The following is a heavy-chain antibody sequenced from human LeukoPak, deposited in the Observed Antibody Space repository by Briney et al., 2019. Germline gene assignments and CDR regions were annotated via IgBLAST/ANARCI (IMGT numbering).Heavy chain of an antibody. D-gene: IGHD3-22*01. CDR2: MSYSGRS. V-gene: IGHV4-59*12. J-gene: IGHJ4*02. CDR1: GDSINNYY. CDR3: ARDDYYYASSGYYYGAY. Sequence: PSETLSLTCTVSGDSINNYYWSWIRQTPEKGLEWIGYMSYSGRSDYGPSLKSRVTMSIDTSKNQFSLKLSSVTAADTAVYYCARDDYYYASSGYYYGAYWGQGSLVTVSS.